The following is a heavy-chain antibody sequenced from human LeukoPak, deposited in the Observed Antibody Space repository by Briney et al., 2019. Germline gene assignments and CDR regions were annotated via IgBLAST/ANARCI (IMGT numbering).Heavy chain of an antibody. D-gene: IGHD5-12*01. V-gene: IGHV4-61*02. CDR3: ARISGYGEGGGLAMSYFDY. Sequence: PSQTLSLTCTVSGGSISSGSYYWSWIRQPAGKGLEWIGRIYTSGGTNYNPSLKSRVTISVDTSKNQFSLKLSSVTAADTAVYYCARISGYGEGGGLAMSYFDYWGQGTLVTVSS. CDR1: GGSISSGSYY. CDR2: IYTSGGT. J-gene: IGHJ4*02.